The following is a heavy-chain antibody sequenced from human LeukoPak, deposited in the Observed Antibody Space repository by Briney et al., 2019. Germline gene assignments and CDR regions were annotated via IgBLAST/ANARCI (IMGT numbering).Heavy chain of an antibody. V-gene: IGHV3-11*01. Sequence: GGSLRLSCAGSGFIFSDYYMSWIRQAPGKGLEWVSYISSSSNNIYYADSVKGRFTISRDNAKNSLYLQMNSLRAEDTAVYYCARSQWNPGKTTQITWGQGTLVTVSS. CDR2: ISSSSNNI. CDR3: ARSQWNPGKTTQIT. J-gene: IGHJ5*02. D-gene: IGHD1-1*01. CDR1: GFIFSDYY.